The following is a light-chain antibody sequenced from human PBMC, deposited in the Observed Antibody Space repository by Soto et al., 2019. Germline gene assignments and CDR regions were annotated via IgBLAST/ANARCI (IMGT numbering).Light chain of an antibody. CDR2: GNS. Sequence: QPVLTQPPSVSGAPGQWVTISCTGSSSNIGAGYDVHWYQQLPGTAPKLLIYGNSNRPSGVPDRFSGSKSGTSASLAITGLQAEDEADYYCQSYDSSLSGYVVFGGGTKLTVL. J-gene: IGLJ2*01. CDR1: SSNIGAGYD. V-gene: IGLV1-40*01. CDR3: QSYDSSLSGYVV.